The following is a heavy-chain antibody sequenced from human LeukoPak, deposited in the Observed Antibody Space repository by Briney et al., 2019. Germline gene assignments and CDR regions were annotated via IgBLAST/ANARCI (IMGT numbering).Heavy chain of an antibody. D-gene: IGHD2-15*01. CDR2: MCYSGST. V-gene: IGHV4-59*01. CDR1: GRSMNDYY. CDR3: ARDRYCIGGICYSGRFDP. Sequence: SDTLSLTCTVSGRSMNDYYWLWIRQPPGKGLEGIVYMCYSGSTNYNPSLKSRVSISIATSKNQFSLKLSSVTAADTAVYYCARDRYCIGGICYSGRFDPWGRGTLVTVSS. J-gene: IGHJ5*02.